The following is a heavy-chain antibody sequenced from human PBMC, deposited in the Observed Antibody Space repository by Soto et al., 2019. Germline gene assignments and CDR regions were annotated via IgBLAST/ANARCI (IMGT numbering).Heavy chain of an antibody. CDR1: GFTFSSYA. CDR2: ISGSGGST. Sequence: GGSLRLSCAASGFTFSSYAMNRVRQAPGKGLEWVSAISGSGGSTYYADSVKGRFTISRDNSKNTLYLQMNSLRAEDTAVYYCAKGQRSYYGSGSLFGYWGQGTLVTVSS. D-gene: IGHD3-10*01. J-gene: IGHJ4*02. V-gene: IGHV3-23*01. CDR3: AKGQRSYYGSGSLFGY.